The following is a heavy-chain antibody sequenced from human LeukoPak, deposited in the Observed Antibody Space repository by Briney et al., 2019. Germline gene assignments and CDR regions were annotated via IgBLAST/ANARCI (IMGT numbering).Heavy chain of an antibody. J-gene: IGHJ1*01. V-gene: IGHV1-69*01. CDR2: IIPIFGTA. Sequence: SVKVSCKASGGTFSSYAISWVRQGPGQGLEWMGGIIPIFGTANYAQKFQGRVTITADESTSTAYMELSSLRSEDTAVYYCARDPPRLHSSSAPGQYFQHWGQGTLVTVSS. CDR1: GGTFSSYA. CDR3: ARDPPRLHSSSAPGQYFQH. D-gene: IGHD6-6*01.